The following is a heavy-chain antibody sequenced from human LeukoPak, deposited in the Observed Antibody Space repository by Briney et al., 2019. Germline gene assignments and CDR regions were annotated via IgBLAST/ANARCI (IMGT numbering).Heavy chain of an antibody. Sequence: GGSLRLSCAASGFTFSSYGMHWVRQAPGKGLEWVAIISYDGSNKNYADSVKGRFTISRDNSKNTLYLQMNSLRAEDTAVYSCAKDSMVWGCLNYWGQGTLVTVSS. CDR1: GFTFSSYG. D-gene: IGHD3-10*01. J-gene: IGHJ4*02. CDR2: ISYDGSNK. CDR3: AKDSMVWGCLNY. V-gene: IGHV3-30*18.